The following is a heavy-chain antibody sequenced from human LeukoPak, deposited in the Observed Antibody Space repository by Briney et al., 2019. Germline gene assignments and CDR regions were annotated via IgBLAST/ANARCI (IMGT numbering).Heavy chain of an antibody. D-gene: IGHD3-10*01. J-gene: IGHJ4*02. V-gene: IGHV4-61*02. Sequence: PSETLSLTCTVSGGSISSGSYYWSWIRQPAGKGLEWIGRIYTSGSTNYNPSLKSRVTISVDTSKNQFSLKLSSVTAADTAVYYCARKVQGGGNTDYWGQGTLVTVSS. CDR1: GGSISSGSYY. CDR3: ARKVQGGGNTDY. CDR2: IYTSGST.